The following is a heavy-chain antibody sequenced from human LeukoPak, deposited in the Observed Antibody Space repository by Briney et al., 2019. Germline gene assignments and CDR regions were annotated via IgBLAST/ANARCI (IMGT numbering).Heavy chain of an antibody. D-gene: IGHD4-23*01. Sequence: SETLSLTCAVYGGSFSGYYWSWIRQPPGKGLEWIGEINHSGSTNYNPSLKSRVTISVDTSKSQFSLRLSSVTAADTAVYYCARASHGSNSEFDYWGQGTLVTVSS. J-gene: IGHJ4*02. CDR3: ARASHGSNSEFDY. V-gene: IGHV4-34*01. CDR2: INHSGST. CDR1: GGSFSGYY.